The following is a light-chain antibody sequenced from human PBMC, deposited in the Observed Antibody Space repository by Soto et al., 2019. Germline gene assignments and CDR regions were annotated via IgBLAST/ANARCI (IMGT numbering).Light chain of an antibody. Sequence: NFMLTQPHSVSESPGKTVTISCTRSSGSIADSYVQWYQQRPGSAPTTMSYETYQRPSGVHDRFSGSIDTSSNSASLTISGLKTEDEADYYCQAFDSNSHLIFGGGTKLTVL. J-gene: IGLJ2*01. CDR1: SGSIADSY. V-gene: IGLV6-57*04. CDR3: QAFDSNSHLI. CDR2: ETY.